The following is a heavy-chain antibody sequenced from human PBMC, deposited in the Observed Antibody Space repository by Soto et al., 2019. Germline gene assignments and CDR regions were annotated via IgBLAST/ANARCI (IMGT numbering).Heavy chain of an antibody. V-gene: IGHV1-69*01. J-gene: IGHJ4*02. CDR2: IIPLFGPQ. CDR1: GGTVSNDA. D-gene: IGHD1-26*01. CDR3: TRDVIREMSLIGDCDS. Sequence: QVHLVQSGAELKKPGCTVKVSCTASGGTVSNDAFSWVRQTHGQGLEWMGGIIPLFGPQNYADNFKSRVTITEDESAGTVYLELSSLTADTAAMYYGTRDVIREMSLIGDCDSWGPGTLVTVSS.